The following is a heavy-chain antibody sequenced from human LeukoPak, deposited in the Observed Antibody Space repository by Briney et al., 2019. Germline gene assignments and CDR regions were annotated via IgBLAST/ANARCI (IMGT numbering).Heavy chain of an antibody. V-gene: IGHV3-30*02. CDR2: IRYDGTNE. CDR1: GFTFSSYG. Sequence: PGGSLRLSCAASGFTFSSYGMHWVRQAPGKGLEWVAFIRYDGTNEYYVDSVKGRFTISRDNSKNTLYLQMNSLRAEDTAVYYCARDSTGGKSGSYNRGQGTLVTVSS. J-gene: IGHJ4*02. D-gene: IGHD1-26*01. CDR3: ARDSTGGKSGSYN.